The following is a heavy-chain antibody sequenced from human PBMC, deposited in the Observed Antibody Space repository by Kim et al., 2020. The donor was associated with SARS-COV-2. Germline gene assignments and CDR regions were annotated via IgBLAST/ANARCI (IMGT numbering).Heavy chain of an antibody. J-gene: IGHJ6*02. Sequence: GSLRLSCAASGFTFSSYEMNWVRQAPGKGLEWVSYISSSGSTIYYADSAKGRFTISRDNAKNSLYLQMNSLIAEDTAVYSCARDCSGGSCFLGYGMDVWGQGTTVTVSS. CDR1: GFTFSSYE. CDR3: ARDCSGGSCFLGYGMDV. V-gene: IGHV3-48*03. CDR2: ISSSGSTI. D-gene: IGHD2-15*01.